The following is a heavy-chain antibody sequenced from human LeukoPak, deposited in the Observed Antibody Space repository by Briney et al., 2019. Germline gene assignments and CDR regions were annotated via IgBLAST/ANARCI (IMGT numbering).Heavy chain of an antibody. D-gene: IGHD3-3*01. V-gene: IGHV4-59*01. J-gene: IGHJ4*02. Sequence: SKTLSLTCTASGGSIGSYYWSWIRQPPGKGLEWVGDICYSGGTNYYASFKSRGTISVDKSKNQFSLKLSSVTAADTAVYYWAAMHDFWSGYYDYWGQGTLVTVSS. CDR1: GGSIGSYY. CDR3: AAMHDFWSGYYDY. CDR2: ICYSGGT.